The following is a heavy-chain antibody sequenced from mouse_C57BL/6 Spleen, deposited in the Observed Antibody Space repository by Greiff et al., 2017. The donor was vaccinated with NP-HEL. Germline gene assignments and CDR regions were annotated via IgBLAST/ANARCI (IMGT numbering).Heavy chain of an antibody. Sequence: VQLQQSGPELVKPGASVKISCKASGYTFTDYYMNWVKQSHGKSLEWIGDINPNNGGTSYNQKFKGKATLTVDKSSSTAYMELRSLTSEDSAVYYCARLRPGAMDYWGQGTSVTVSS. J-gene: IGHJ4*01. CDR2: INPNNGGT. CDR3: ARLRPGAMDY. D-gene: IGHD1-2*01. CDR1: GYTFTDYY. V-gene: IGHV1-26*01.